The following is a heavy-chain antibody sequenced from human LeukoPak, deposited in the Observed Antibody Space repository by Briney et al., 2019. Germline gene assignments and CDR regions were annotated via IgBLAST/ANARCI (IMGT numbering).Heavy chain of an antibody. CDR1: GFTFSDYY. Sequence: GGSLRLSCTASGFTFSDYYMSWIRQAPGKGLEWVSYISGSGRTIYYADSVKGRFAISRGNAKNSLYLQMNSLRAEDTAVYYCARHTSTGIDYWGQGALVTVSS. CDR2: ISGSGRTI. V-gene: IGHV3-11*01. CDR3: ARHTSTGIDY. D-gene: IGHD5-18*01. J-gene: IGHJ4*02.